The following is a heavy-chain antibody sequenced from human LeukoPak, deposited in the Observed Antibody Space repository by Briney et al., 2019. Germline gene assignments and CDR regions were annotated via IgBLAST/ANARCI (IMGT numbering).Heavy chain of an antibody. Sequence: KSGGSLRLSCAASGFIFNTYWMIWVRQAPGKGLEWVANIDQGGSTKYYVDSLKGRFTISRDNAKNSLYLQMNSLRAEDTAVYYCVRDKGGRSGAIYYDAFDVWGQGTMVTVSS. V-gene: IGHV3-7*01. CDR3: VRDKGGRSGAIYYDAFDV. CDR2: IDQGGSTK. D-gene: IGHD1-26*01. J-gene: IGHJ3*01. CDR1: GFIFNTYW.